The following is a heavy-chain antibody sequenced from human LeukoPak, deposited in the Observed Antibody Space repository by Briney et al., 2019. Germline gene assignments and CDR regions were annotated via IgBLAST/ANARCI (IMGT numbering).Heavy chain of an antibody. V-gene: IGHV1-18*01. D-gene: IGHD6-13*01. Sequence: GASVMVSCKASGYTFTSYGISWVRQAPGQGLEWMGWISAYNGNTNYAQKLQGRVTMTTDTSTSTAYMELRSLRSDDTAVYYCARDRRIAAAGTLSYWGQGTLVTVSS. CDR2: ISAYNGNT. J-gene: IGHJ4*02. CDR1: GYTFTSYG. CDR3: ARDRRIAAAGTLSY.